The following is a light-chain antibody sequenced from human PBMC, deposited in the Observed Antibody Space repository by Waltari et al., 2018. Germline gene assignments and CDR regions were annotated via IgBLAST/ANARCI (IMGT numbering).Light chain of an antibody. CDR1: SDLLGTNYF. CDR3: CSYATYHVI. Sequence: QSALTQPVSVSGSPGQSITIPCTGTSDLLGTNYFVSWYQHRSGKAPKLIICEGTKRPSGVSDRFSGSKSGTTASLTISGLQAEDEADYYCCSYATYHVIFGGGTKVTVL. V-gene: IGLV2-23*01. CDR2: EGT. J-gene: IGLJ2*01.